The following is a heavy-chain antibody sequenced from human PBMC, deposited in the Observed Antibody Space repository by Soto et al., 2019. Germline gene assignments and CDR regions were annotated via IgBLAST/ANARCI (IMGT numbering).Heavy chain of an antibody. CDR1: GFTFSTYS. CDR2: ISSSSSYI. Sequence: PGGSLRLSCAASGFTFSTYSMNWVRQAPGKGLEWVSSISSSSSYIYYADSAKGRFTISRDNSKNTLYLQMNSLRAEDTAVYYCARVTYYYDSSGSWAYDAFDIWGQGTMVTVSS. V-gene: IGHV3-21*01. CDR3: ARVTYYYDSSGSWAYDAFDI. D-gene: IGHD3-22*01. J-gene: IGHJ3*02.